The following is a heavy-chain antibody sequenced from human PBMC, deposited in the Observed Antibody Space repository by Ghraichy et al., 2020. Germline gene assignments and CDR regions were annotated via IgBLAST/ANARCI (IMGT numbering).Heavy chain of an antibody. Sequence: SETLSLTCAVSGGSVSSGSYYWSWIRQPPGKGLEWIGYIYYSGSTYYNPSLKSRVTISVDTSKNQLSLKLSSVTAADTAVYYCARHYGGGMDNPFDYWGQGTLVTVSS. CDR1: GGSVSSGSYY. D-gene: IGHD4-23*01. V-gene: IGHV4-61*01. CDR3: ARHYGGGMDNPFDY. CDR2: IYYSGST. J-gene: IGHJ4*02.